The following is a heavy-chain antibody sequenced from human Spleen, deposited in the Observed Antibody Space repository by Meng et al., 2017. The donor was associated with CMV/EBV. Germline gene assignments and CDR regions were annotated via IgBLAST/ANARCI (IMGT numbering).Heavy chain of an antibody. CDR3: ARSGRFDY. D-gene: IGHD1-14*01. CDR1: GGSFSGYY. CDR2: INHSGST. V-gene: IGHV4-34*01. Sequence: QVQRQQGGAGLLKPSETLSLTCAVYGGSFSGYYWSWIRQPPGKGLEWIGEINHSGSTNYNPSLKSRVTISVDTSKNQFSLKLSSVTAADTAVYYCARSGRFDYWGQGTLVTVSS. J-gene: IGHJ4*02.